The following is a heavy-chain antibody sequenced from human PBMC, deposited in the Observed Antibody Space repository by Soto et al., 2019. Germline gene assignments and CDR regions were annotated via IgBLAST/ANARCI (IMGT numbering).Heavy chain of an antibody. CDR2: IIPIFGTA. CDR3: AREPQGYYDSSGYYNLYYFDY. Sequence: QVQLVQSGAEVKKPGSSVKVSCKASGGTFSSYAISWLRQAPGQGLEWMGGIIPIFGTANYAQKFQGRVTITADESTSTAYMELSSLRSEDTAVYYCAREPQGYYDSSGYYNLYYFDYWGQGTLVTVSS. J-gene: IGHJ4*02. CDR1: GGTFSSYA. V-gene: IGHV1-69*01. D-gene: IGHD3-22*01.